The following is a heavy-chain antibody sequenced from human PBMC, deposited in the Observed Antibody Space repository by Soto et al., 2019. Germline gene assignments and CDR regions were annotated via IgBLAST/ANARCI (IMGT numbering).Heavy chain of an antibody. Sequence: NLSVTYSVSSDTMKRRGYFWSWIRQHPGKGLEWIGYIYSNGDTYYNPSLKSRVTISVDTSKNQFSLNLTSVTAADTAVYYCARRGGSSSGYYYYAMDARGQGPTVT. CDR3: ARRGGSSSGYYYYAMDA. J-gene: IGHJ6*02. D-gene: IGHD6-6*01. CDR1: SDTMKRRGYF. V-gene: IGHV4-31*03. CDR2: IYSNGDT.